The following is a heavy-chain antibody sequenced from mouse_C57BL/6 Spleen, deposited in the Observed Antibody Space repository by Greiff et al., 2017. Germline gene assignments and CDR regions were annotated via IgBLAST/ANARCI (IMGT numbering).Heavy chain of an antibody. J-gene: IGHJ2*01. CDR2: ISYDGSN. D-gene: IGHD2-4*01. CDR3: ARETDYDYPFDY. V-gene: IGHV3-6*01. Sequence: EVKLMESGPGLVKPSQSLSLTCSVTGYSITSGYYWNWIRQFPGNKLEWMGYISYDGSNNYNPSLKNRISITRDTSKNQFFLKLNSVTTEDTATYYCARETDYDYPFDYWGQGTTLTVSS. CDR1: GYSITSGYY.